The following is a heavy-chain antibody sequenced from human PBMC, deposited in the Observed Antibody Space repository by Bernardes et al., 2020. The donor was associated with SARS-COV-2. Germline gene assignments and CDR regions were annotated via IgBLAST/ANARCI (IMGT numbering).Heavy chain of an antibody. CDR2: SYYTGST. Sequence: SETLSLTCAVYSGSFSGYYWSWIRQTPGTGLEWIGNSYYTGSTYYNPSLKSRVTISMDTSKNQFSLKLRSVTAADAAVYYCVRHLGVKVGEAVFDYWGQGSLVTVSS. J-gene: IGHJ4*02. V-gene: IGHV4-34*01. D-gene: IGHD1-26*01. CDR1: SGSFSGYY. CDR3: VRHLGVKVGEAVFDY.